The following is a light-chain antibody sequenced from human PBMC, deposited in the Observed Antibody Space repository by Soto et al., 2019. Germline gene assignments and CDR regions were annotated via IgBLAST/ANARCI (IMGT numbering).Light chain of an antibody. CDR1: SSNIGAGYD. CDR3: QSYDSSLSAWV. V-gene: IGLV1-40*01. J-gene: IGLJ3*02. Sequence: QSVLTQPPSVSGAPGQRVTISYTESSSNIGAGYDVHWYQQLPGTAPKLLIYGNSNRPSGVPDRFSGSKSGTSASLAITGLQAEDEADYYCQSYDSSLSAWVFGGGTKVTVL. CDR2: GNS.